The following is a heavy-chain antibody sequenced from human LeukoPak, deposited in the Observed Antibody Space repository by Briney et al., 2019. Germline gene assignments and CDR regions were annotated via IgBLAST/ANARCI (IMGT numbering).Heavy chain of an antibody. V-gene: IGHV3-23*01. J-gene: IGHJ4*02. CDR1: GFTFSSSA. D-gene: IGHD3-10*01. Sequence: GGSLRLSCAASGFTFSSSAMSWVGQAPGKGLEWVSAISGSGGSTYYADSVKGRFTFSRDNSKDTLYLQMNSLRAEDTAVYYCARGGYYGSGTYYSPTSPHWGQGTLVTVSS. CDR3: ARGGYYGSGTYYSPTSPH. CDR2: ISGSGGST.